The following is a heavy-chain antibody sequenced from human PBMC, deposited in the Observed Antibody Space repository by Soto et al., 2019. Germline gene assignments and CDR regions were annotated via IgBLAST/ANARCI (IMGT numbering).Heavy chain of an antibody. CDR3: ASSAGSRGSCYFLNY. Sequence: ASVKVSCKASGYTFTSYDINWVRQATGQGLGWMGWMSPKTGNTGYAEKIEGRLTMTRTTSINTAYVELSRLRSEDSDVYYCASSAGSRGSCYFLNYWGQGTLVTV. D-gene: IGHD2-15*01. J-gene: IGHJ4*02. CDR1: GYTFTSYD. V-gene: IGHV1-8*01. CDR2: MSPKTGNT.